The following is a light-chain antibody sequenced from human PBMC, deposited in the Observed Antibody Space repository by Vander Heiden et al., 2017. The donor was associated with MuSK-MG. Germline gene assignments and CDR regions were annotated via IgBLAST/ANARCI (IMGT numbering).Light chain of an antibody. CDR3: GTWASRLSGGG. CDR2: DNN. Sequence: QSVLTQPPSVSAAPGQKVTISCSGISSNSGNNYVPWYQQLPGTAPKRLVEDNNKRPSGIPDRFSGSKSGTSATLGLTGLQTGDEADDDCGTWASRLSGGGCGGGTKLTV. V-gene: IGLV1-51*01. CDR1: SSNSGNNY. J-gene: IGLJ3*02.